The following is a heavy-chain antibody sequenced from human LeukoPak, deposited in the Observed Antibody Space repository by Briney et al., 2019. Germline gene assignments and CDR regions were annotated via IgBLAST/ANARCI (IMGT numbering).Heavy chain of an antibody. CDR2: IYIGGGT. CDR1: GFTISSNN. Sequence: GGSLRLSCAASGFTISSNNMSWVRQAPGKGREGGSVIYIGGGTYYSDSAKGRFTISRDNSKNTLYLQMNSVRAEDTAVYYCARDGPSYSSGWKNAFDIWGQGTMVTVSS. CDR3: ARDGPSYSSGWKNAFDI. D-gene: IGHD6-19*01. V-gene: IGHV3-53*01. J-gene: IGHJ3*02.